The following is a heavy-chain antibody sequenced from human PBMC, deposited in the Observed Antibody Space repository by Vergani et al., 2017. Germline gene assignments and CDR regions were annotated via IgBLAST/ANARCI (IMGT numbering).Heavy chain of an antibody. V-gene: IGHV1-2*02. J-gene: IGHJ6*02. CDR3: AGTAARSYYYYYYGMDV. CDR1: GYTFTGYY. Sequence: QVQLVQSGAEVKKPGASVKVSCKASGYTFTGYYMHWVRQAPGQGLEWMGWINPNSGGTNYAQKFQGRVTITADESTSTAYMELSSLRSEDTAVYYCAGTAARSYYYYYYGMDVWGQGTTVTVSS. CDR2: INPNSGGT. D-gene: IGHD2-2*01.